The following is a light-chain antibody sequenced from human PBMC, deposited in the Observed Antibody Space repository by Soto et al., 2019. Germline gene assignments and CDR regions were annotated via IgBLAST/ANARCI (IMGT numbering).Light chain of an antibody. CDR1: QSISNW. CDR3: QQYDNSPRT. J-gene: IGKJ1*01. Sequence: DIQMTQSPSTLSASVGDRVTITCRASQSISNWLAWYQQKPGKAPKLLIFKASTLERGVPSRFSGSGSVTECTLNISSLQPDDFATYHCQQYDNSPRTFGQGTKVYIK. CDR2: KAS. V-gene: IGKV1-5*03.